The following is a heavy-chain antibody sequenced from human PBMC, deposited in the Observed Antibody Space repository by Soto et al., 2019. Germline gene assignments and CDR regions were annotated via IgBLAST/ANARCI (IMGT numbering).Heavy chain of an antibody. V-gene: IGHV3-23*01. CDR3: VAGGTRWLQSPFDY. CDR1: GFMFRSYV. CDR2: VSASGLNT. D-gene: IGHD1-1*01. J-gene: IGHJ4*02. Sequence: GSLRLSSAASGFMFRSYVMSWVRQAPGKGLEWVSGVSASGLNTDYADPVKGRFYISRDNSKNTVSLHMNSLRAEDTVVYYCVAGGTRWLQSPFDYWGQGTLVTVSS.